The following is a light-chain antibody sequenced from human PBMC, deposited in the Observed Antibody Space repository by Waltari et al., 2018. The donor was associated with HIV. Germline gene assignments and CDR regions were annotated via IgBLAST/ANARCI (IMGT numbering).Light chain of an antibody. CDR3: QQYTIYSYT. CDR1: QNIDNW. Sequence: DIQMTQSPATLSASVGDRVTITCRASQNIDNWLAWYQKKPGKAPKLLISKASDLESGVPSRISGSGFGTEFTLTISSLQPDDFATYYCQQYTIYSYTFGQRTKLEI. J-gene: IGKJ2*01. V-gene: IGKV1-5*03. CDR2: KAS.